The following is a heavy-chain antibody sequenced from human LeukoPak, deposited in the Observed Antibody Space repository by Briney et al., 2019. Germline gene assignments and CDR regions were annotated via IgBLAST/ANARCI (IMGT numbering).Heavy chain of an antibody. Sequence: GASVKVSCKASGYTFTNYAITWVRQAPRQGLTWMGQINPYNGNTNSAQKLQGRVTMTTDTSTSTAYMELRSLTSDDTAMYYCAKVTGSSISHWSLLFWGQGTLVTVSS. J-gene: IGHJ4*02. CDR3: AKVTGSSISHWSLLF. CDR2: INPYNGNT. CDR1: GYTFTNYA. D-gene: IGHD6-6*01. V-gene: IGHV1-18*01.